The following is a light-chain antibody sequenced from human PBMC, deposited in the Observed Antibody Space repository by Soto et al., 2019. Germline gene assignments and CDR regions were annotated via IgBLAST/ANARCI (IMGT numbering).Light chain of an antibody. CDR3: QQFNV. CDR1: QGIGSA. J-gene: IGKJ4*01. Sequence: AIQLTQSPSSLSASVGDRVTITCRASQGIGSALAWYQQKPGKAPKLLIYDASSLESGVPSRFSGSGSGTDFTLTISSLQPQDFATYYCQQFNVFGIGTKVEIK. V-gene: IGKV1-13*02. CDR2: DAS.